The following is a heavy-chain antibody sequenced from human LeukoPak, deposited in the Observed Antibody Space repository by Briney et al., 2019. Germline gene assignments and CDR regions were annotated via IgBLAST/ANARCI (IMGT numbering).Heavy chain of an antibody. Sequence: PSQTLSLTCIVSGGSISTSYYWSWVRQPAGKGLEWIGRIHTSGATIYNPSLKSRVTISLDTSKNQFSLNLSSVTAADTAVYYCARGGVSGSYYSWFDSWGQGTLVTVSS. CDR2: IHTSGAT. CDR1: GGSISTSYY. J-gene: IGHJ5*01. CDR3: ARGGVSGSYYSWFDS. D-gene: IGHD3-10*01. V-gene: IGHV4-61*02.